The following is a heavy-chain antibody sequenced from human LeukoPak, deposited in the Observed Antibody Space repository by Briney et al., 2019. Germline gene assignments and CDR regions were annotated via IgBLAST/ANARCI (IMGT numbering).Heavy chain of an antibody. J-gene: IGHJ6*02. V-gene: IGHV1-69*04. CDR3: ARGTSVLEVYSSSPTRGGYGMDV. D-gene: IGHD6-13*01. Sequence: ASVKVSCKASGGTFSSYAISWVRQAPGQGLEWMGRIIPILGIANYAQKFQGRVTITADKSTSTAYMELSSLRSEDTAVYYCARGTSVLEVYSSSPTRGGYGMDVWGQGTTVTVSS. CDR2: IIPILGIA. CDR1: GGTFSSYA.